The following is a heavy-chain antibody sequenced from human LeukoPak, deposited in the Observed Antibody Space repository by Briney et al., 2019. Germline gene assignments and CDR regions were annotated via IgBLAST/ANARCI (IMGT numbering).Heavy chain of an antibody. CDR1: GGSISSYY. J-gene: IGHJ2*01. V-gene: IGHV4-38-2*02. CDR3: ARAPWIVVVRDGWYFDL. D-gene: IGHD3-22*01. CDR2: IYHSGST. Sequence: PSETLSLTCTVSGGSISSYYWSWIRQPPGKGLEWIGSIYHSGSTYYNPSLKSRVTISVDTSKNQFSLKLSSVTAADTAVYYCARAPWIVVVRDGWYFDLWGRGTLVTVSS.